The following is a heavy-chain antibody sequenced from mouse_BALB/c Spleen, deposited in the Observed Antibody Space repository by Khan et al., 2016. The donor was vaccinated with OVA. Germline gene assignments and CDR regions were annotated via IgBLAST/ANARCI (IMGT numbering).Heavy chain of an antibody. CDR1: GYSITSDYA. D-gene: IGHD1-1*01. V-gene: IGHV3-2*02. CDR3: ARKNYYGYAMDY. Sequence: EVKLEESGPGLVTPSQSLSLTCTVTGYSITSDYAWDWIRQFPGNKLEWMGYISYGGSTSYNPSLKSRISITRNTSKNQFFLLLNSVTTEDTATYYCARKNYYGYAMDYWGQGTSVTVSS. CDR2: ISYGGST. J-gene: IGHJ4*01.